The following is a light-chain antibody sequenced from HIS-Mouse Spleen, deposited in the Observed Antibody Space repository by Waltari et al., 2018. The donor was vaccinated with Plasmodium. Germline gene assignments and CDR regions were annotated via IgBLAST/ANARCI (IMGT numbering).Light chain of an antibody. V-gene: IGKV1-39*01. J-gene: IGKJ4*01. CDR3: QQCYSTPLT. Sequence: FQITQAPSSLSAAVVYRVTITCRESQSISSYLKWYQQKPGKAPKLLIYAASSLQSGVPSRFSGSGSGTDFTLTISSLQSEDFATYYCQQCYSTPLTFGGGTKVEIK. CDR1: QSISSY. CDR2: AAS.